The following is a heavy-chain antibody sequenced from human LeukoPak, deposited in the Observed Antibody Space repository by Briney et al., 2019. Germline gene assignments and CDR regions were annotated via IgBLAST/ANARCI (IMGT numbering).Heavy chain of an antibody. V-gene: IGHV1-69*13. CDR2: IIPIFGTA. J-gene: IGHJ4*02. CDR1: GGTFSSYA. CDR3: AGVEPDYYDSSGYYYHAY. Sequence: SVKVSCKASGGTFSSYAISWVRQAPGQGLEWMGGIIPIFGTANYAQKFQGRVTITADESTSTVYMELGSLRSEDTAVYYCAGVEPDYYDSSGYYYHAYWGQGTLVTVSS. D-gene: IGHD3-22*01.